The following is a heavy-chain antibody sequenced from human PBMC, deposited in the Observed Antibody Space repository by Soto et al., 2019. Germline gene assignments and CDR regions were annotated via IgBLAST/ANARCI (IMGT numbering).Heavy chain of an antibody. CDR2: VIDTGDTT. J-gene: IGHJ5*02. D-gene: IGHD3-10*01. CDR1: GFTFSRHA. V-gene: IGHV3-23*01. Sequence: EVQLLESGGGLVQPGESLRLSCAASGFTFSRHAMNWVRQAPGKGLEWVSGVIDTGDTTYYADSVKGRFTISRDNAKNTLYLQLNSLRAEDTALYYCAKGFAPGVRFVWDPWGQGTLVAVSS. CDR3: AKGFAPGVRFVWDP.